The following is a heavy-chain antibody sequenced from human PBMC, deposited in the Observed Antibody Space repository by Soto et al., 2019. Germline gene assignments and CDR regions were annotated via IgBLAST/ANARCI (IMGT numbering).Heavy chain of an antibody. J-gene: IGHJ5*02. Sequence: SETVSLTCAVYCGSVNGYYWDWIRQPPWEGLEWVGEINHTGGTHYNPSLKSRVTMSVDTSKNQFALRLSSVTAADTAISYCATRITAFGLLIPRCDPWGQGTQVTVS. D-gene: IGHD3-3*01. CDR2: INHTGGT. CDR3: ATRITAFGLLIPRCDP. CDR1: CGSVNGYY. V-gene: IGHV4-34*01.